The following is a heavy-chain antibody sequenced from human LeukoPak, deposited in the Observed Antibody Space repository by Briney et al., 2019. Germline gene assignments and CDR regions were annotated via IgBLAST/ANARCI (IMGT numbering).Heavy chain of an antibody. Sequence: SETLSLTCTVSGGSISSYYWSWIRQPPGKGLEWIGYIYYSGSTNYNPSLKSRVTISVDTSKNQFSLKLSSVTAADTAVYYCARRRGYSCYDSGVDVWGQGTTVTVSS. CDR3: ARRRGYSCYDSGVDV. J-gene: IGHJ6*02. D-gene: IGHD5-12*01. CDR2: IYYSGST. CDR1: GGSISSYY. V-gene: IGHV4-59*08.